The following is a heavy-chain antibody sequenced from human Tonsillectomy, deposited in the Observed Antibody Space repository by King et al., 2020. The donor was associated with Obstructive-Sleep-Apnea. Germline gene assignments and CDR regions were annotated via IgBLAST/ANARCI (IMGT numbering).Heavy chain of an antibody. D-gene: IGHD2-2*01. CDR2: ISWNSGSI. CDR3: VLPGIITAAS. J-gene: IGHJ2*01. CDR1: GFTFDDYA. Sequence: VQLVESGGGLVQPGRSLRLSCAASGFTFDDYAMHWVRQAPGKGLEWVSGISWNSGSIGYADSVKGRFTISRDNAKSSLYLQMNSLRAEDTALYHCVLPGIITAASWVRGTLVTVSS. V-gene: IGHV3-9*01.